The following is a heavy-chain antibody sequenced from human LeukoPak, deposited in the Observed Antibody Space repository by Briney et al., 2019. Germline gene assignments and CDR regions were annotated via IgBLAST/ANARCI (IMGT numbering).Heavy chain of an antibody. CDR3: ARAGVGATRYYDY. J-gene: IGHJ4*02. D-gene: IGHD1-26*01. Sequence: SQTLSLTCALSGDSVSSNSAAWNWIRQSPSRGLEWLGRTYYRSEWYNDYAVSVKSRITINPDTSKNQFSLHLNSVTPEDTAVYYCARAGVGATRYYDYGGQGTLVTVSA. V-gene: IGHV6-1*01. CDR1: GDSVSSNSAA. CDR2: TYYRSEWYN.